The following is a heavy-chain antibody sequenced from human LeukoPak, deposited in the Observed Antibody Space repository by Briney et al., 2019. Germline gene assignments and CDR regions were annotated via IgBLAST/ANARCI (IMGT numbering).Heavy chain of an antibody. J-gene: IGHJ3*01. CDR1: GYRFTSYS. CDR3: VRGYLSNSFDF. CDR2: ISSGGDTR. Sequence: GGSLRLSCAAPGYRFTSYSMSWVRQAPGKGLEWVSFISSGGDTRYYADSVRGRFTISRDDAKNSLYLEMSSLRDGDTAIYYCVRGYLSNSFDFWGQGTVVTVSS. D-gene: IGHD2-21*01. V-gene: IGHV3-48*02.